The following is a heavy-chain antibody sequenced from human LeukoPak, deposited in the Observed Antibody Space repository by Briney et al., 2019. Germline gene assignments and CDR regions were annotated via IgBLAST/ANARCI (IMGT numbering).Heavy chain of an antibody. Sequence: SVKVSCKASGVTFSSYAISWVRQAPGQGLEWMGRIIPILGIANYAQKFQGRVTITADKSTSTAYMELSSLRSEDTAVYYCARAGYCSGGSCYNNWFDPWGQGTLVTVSS. D-gene: IGHD2-15*01. CDR2: IIPILGIA. J-gene: IGHJ5*02. CDR3: ARAGYCSGGSCYNNWFDP. V-gene: IGHV1-69*04. CDR1: GVTFSSYA.